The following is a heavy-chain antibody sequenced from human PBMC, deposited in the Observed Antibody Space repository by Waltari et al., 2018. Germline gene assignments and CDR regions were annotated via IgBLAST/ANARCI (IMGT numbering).Heavy chain of an antibody. D-gene: IGHD2-2*01. Sequence: EVQLVQSGAEVKKPGASLKISCKGSGYSFTSYWIGWVRQMPGKGLEWMGIIYPGDSDTRYSPSFQGQVTIAADKSISTAYLQWSSLKASDTAMYYCARAYCSSTSCLHYFDYWGQGTLVTVSS. CDR2: IYPGDSDT. V-gene: IGHV5-51*03. J-gene: IGHJ4*02. CDR1: GYSFTSYW. CDR3: ARAYCSSTSCLHYFDY.